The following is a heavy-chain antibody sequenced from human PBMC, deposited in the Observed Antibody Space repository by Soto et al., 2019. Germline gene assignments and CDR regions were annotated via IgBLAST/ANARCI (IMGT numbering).Heavy chain of an antibody. D-gene: IGHD6-19*01. CDR2: IYYSGST. J-gene: IGHJ5*02. V-gene: IGHV4-39*01. Sequence: SETLSLTCTFSGGSISSSSYYWGWIRQPPGKGLEWIGSIYYSGSTYYNPSLKSRVTISVDTSKNQFSLKLSSVTAADTAVYYCARQSGGWYVSFDDWFDPWGQGTLVTVSS. CDR1: GGSISSSSYY. CDR3: ARQSGGWYVSFDDWFDP.